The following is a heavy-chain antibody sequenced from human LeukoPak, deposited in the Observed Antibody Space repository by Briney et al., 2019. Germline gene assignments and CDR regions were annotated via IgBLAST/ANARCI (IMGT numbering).Heavy chain of an antibody. J-gene: IGHJ4*02. V-gene: IGHV3-7*01. CDR3: ARDPRQSHLVYTTGDY. CDR1: GFTFSSYW. CDR2: MKPDGSEK. Sequence: GGSLRLSCAVSGFTFSSYWMSWVRQAPGKGLEWVANMKPDGSEKYYVDSVKGRFTISRDSSKNSLHLQMNSLRAEDTAVYYCARDPRQSHLVYTTGDYWGQGTLVTVSS. D-gene: IGHD2-2*02.